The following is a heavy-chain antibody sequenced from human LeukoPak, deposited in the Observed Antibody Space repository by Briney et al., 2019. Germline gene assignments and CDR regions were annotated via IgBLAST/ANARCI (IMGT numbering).Heavy chain of an antibody. D-gene: IGHD6-19*01. CDR1: GFTFSDYA. CDR3: SRAYTSGWLGINDY. Sequence: GGSLRLSCTASGFTFSDYAMSWVRQAPGKGLEWVGFIRNKANGGTADYAASVKGRFTISRDDSKTIAYLQMDSLKTEDTAVYYCSRAYTSGWLGINDYWGQGALVTVSS. J-gene: IGHJ4*02. V-gene: IGHV3-49*04. CDR2: IRNKANGGTA.